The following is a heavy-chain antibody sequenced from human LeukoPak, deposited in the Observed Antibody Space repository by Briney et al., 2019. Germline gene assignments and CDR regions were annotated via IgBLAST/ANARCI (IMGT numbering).Heavy chain of an antibody. CDR2: TNSGGTST. V-gene: IGHV3-23*01. D-gene: IGHD2-8*01. CDR3: AKQSYARSLGE. CDR1: GFTFRSYR. Sequence: GGSLRLSCAASGFTFRSYRMSWVRQAPGKGLEWISTTNSGGTSTYYAESVKGRFTISRDNSKNTLYLQMSSLRVEDTAVYYCAKQSYARSLGEGGPGTLVSVSS. J-gene: IGHJ4*02.